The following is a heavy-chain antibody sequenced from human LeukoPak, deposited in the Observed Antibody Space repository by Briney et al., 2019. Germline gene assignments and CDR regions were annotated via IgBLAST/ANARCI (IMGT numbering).Heavy chain of an antibody. V-gene: IGHV4-39*01. D-gene: IGHD6-19*01. CDR3: ARGSSGWYWFDP. J-gene: IGHJ5*02. CDR2: IYYSGST. Sequence: SETLSLTCTVSGGSISSSSYYWGWIRQPPGKGLEWIGSIYYSGSTYYNPSLKSRVTISVDTSKNQFSLKLSSVTAADTAVYYCARGSSGWYWFDPWGQGTLVTVSS. CDR1: GGSISSSSYY.